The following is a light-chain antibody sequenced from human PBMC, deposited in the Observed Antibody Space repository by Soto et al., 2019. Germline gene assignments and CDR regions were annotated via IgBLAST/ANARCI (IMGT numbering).Light chain of an antibody. J-gene: IGLJ1*01. Sequence: QSALTQPASVSGSPGQSITISCSGTSSDIGSYNHVAWYQQFPGKSPKLMIYAVSDRPPGVPDRFSGSKSGITASLTISGLQTEDEADYYCISYTDRQSYLFGTGTKATVL. CDR3: ISYTDRQSYL. V-gene: IGLV2-14*03. CDR2: AVS. CDR1: SSDIGSYNH.